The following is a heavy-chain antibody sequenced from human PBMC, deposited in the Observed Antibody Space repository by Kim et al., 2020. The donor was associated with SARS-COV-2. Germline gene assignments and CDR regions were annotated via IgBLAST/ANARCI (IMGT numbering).Heavy chain of an antibody. CDR3: ARQSYMSGFRELSPYYYYGMDV. V-gene: IGHV5-51*01. CDR1: GYSFTSYW. J-gene: IGHJ6*02. Sequence: GESLKISCKGSGYSFTSYWIGWVRQMPGKGLEWMGIIYPGDSDTRYSPSFQGQVTISADKSISTAYLQWSSLKASDTAMYYFARQSYMSGFRELSPYYYYGMDVWGQGTTVTVSS. CDR2: IYPGDSDT. D-gene: IGHD3-10*01.